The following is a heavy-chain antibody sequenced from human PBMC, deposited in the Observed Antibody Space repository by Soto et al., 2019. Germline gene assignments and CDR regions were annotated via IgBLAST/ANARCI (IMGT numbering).Heavy chain of an antibody. Sequence: QLQLQESGPGLVKPSETLSLTCTVSGGSISSSSYYWGWIRQPPGKGLEWIGSIYYSGSTYYNPSLKSRVTISVDTSKNQFSLKLSSVAAADTAVYYCARDYYGSGSYSQLVPGFDYWGQGTLVTVSS. V-gene: IGHV4-39*02. CDR1: GGSISSSSYY. J-gene: IGHJ4*02. CDR3: ARDYYGSGSYSQLVPGFDY. D-gene: IGHD3-10*01. CDR2: IYYSGST.